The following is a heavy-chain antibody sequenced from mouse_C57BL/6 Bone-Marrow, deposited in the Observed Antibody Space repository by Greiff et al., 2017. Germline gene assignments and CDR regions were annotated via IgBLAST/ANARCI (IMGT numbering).Heavy chain of an antibody. CDR3: ARMCITMDWYFDV. CDR1: GFSLSTFGMG. V-gene: IGHV8-8*01. J-gene: IGHJ1*03. D-gene: IGHD1-1*02. Sequence: QVQLKESGPGILQPSQTLSLTCSFSGFSLSTFGMGVGWIRQPSGKGLEWLAHIWWDDDKYYNPALKSRLTISKDTSKNQVFLKIANVDTADTATYYCARMCITMDWYFDVWGTGTTVTVSS. CDR2: IWWDDDK.